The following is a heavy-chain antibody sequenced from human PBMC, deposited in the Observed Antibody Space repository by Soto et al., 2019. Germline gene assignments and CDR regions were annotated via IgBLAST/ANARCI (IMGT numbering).Heavy chain of an antibody. D-gene: IGHD5-12*01. J-gene: IGHJ4*02. Sequence: GGSLRLSCAASGFTFSDHYMTWIRQAPGKGLEWVSYISSSGTTIYYADSVKGRFTISXXXXXXSXYXQXXXLRAXDTAVYYCARIGGYNLGYYFDFWGPGTLVTVSS. CDR2: ISSSGTTI. CDR3: ARIGGYNLGYYFDF. V-gene: IGHV3-11*01. CDR1: GFTFSDHY.